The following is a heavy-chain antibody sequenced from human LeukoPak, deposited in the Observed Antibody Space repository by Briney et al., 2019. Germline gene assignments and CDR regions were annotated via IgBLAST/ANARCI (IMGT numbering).Heavy chain of an antibody. D-gene: IGHD1-26*01. V-gene: IGHV3-74*01. J-gene: IGHJ4*02. Sequence: GGSLRLSCAAFGFGLGGYWMHWLRQAPGKGLVWVSRIKSDGSSTSYADPVKGRFTISRDNAKNTLYLEMNSLRVEDTAVYYCARDKDGSYYDYWGQGTLVTVSS. CDR2: IKSDGSST. CDR3: ARDKDGSYYDY. CDR1: GFGLGGYW.